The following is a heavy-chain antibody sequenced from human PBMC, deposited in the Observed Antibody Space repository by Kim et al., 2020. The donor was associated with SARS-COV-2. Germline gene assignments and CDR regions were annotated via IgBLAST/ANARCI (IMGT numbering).Heavy chain of an antibody. J-gene: IGHJ6*02. D-gene: IGHD1-7*01. V-gene: IGHV3-33*01. CDR1: GFTFSSYG. CDR3: ARGTGTTNYYYYYGMDV. CDR2: IWYDGSNK. Sequence: GGSLRLSCAASGFTFSSYGMHWVRQAPGKGLEWVAVIWYDGSNKYYADSVKGRFTISRDNSKNTLYLQMNSLRAEDTAVYYCARGTGTTNYYYYYGMDVWGQGTTVTVSS.